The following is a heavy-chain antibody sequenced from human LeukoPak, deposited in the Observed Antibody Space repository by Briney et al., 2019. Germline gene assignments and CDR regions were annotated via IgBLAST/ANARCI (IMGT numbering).Heavy chain of an antibody. V-gene: IGHV4-34*01. CDR1: GGSFSGYY. D-gene: IGHD3-22*01. CDR2: INHSGST. CDR3: ARGPHDYYDSSGYYYYFDY. Sequence: SETLSLTCAVYGGSFSGYYWSWIRQPPGKGLEWIGEINHSGSTNYNPSLKSRVTISVDTSKNQFSLKLSSVTAADTAVYYCARGPHDYYDSSGYYYYFDYGGQGTLVTVSS. J-gene: IGHJ4*02.